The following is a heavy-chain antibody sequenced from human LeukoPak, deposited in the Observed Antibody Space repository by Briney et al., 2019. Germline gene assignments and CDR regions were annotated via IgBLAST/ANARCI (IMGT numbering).Heavy chain of an antibody. CDR2: ISGYNGDT. CDR1: NYTFTRYG. D-gene: IGHD5-18*01. Sequence: ASVKVSCKTFNYTFTRYGVSWVRQAPGQGLEWMGWISGYNGDTKYAQKFQDRVTMTTDTSTSTAYMELKSLRSDDTAVYYCAREDRRYTYGQLIRWFDPWGQGTLVTVSS. CDR3: AREDRRYTYGQLIRWFDP. J-gene: IGHJ5*02. V-gene: IGHV1-18*01.